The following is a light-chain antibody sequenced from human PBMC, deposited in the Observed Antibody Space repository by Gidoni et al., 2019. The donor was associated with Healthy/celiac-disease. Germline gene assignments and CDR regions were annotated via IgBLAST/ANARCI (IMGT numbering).Light chain of an antibody. CDR2: AAS. CDR3: QQRCNTPPWT. Sequence: DIQMTQSPSSLSASVGDRVTITCRASQSISSYLNWYQQKPGKAPKLLIYAASSLQIGVPSRFSSSRSGTDFTITISSLQPEDFAAYYCQQRCNTPPWTFGQXTKVEIK. CDR1: QSISSY. J-gene: IGKJ1*01. V-gene: IGKV1-39*01.